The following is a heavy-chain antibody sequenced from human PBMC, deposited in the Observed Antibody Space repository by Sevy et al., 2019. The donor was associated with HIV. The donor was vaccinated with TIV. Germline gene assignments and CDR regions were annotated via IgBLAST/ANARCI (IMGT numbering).Heavy chain of an antibody. J-gene: IGHJ6*02. CDR2: ISYDGSNK. Sequence: GGSLRLSCAASGFTFSSYAMHWVRQAPGKGLEWVAVISYDGSNKYYGDSVKGRFTISRDNSKNTLYLQMNSLRAEDTANYYCASNLIRVVVPAAPPGYYYGMDVWGQGTTVTVSS. CDR3: ASNLIRVVVPAAPPGYYYGMDV. V-gene: IGHV3-30*04. D-gene: IGHD2-2*01. CDR1: GFTFSSYA.